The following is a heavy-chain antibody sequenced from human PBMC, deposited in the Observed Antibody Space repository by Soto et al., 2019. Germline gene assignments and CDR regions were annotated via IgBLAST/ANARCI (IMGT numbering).Heavy chain of an antibody. CDR3: AGTNDILTGYYPHAFDI. CDR2: IYPGDSDT. Sequence: PGESLKISCKGSGYSFTSYWIGWVRQMPGKGLEWMGIIYPGDSDTRYSPSFQGQVAISADKSISTAYLQWSSLKASDTAMYYCAGTNDILTGYYPHAFDIWGQGTMVTVSS. V-gene: IGHV5-51*01. J-gene: IGHJ3*02. D-gene: IGHD3-9*01. CDR1: GYSFTSYW.